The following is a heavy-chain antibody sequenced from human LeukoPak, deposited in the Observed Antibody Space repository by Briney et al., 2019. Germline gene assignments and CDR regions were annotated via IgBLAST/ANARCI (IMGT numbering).Heavy chain of an antibody. J-gene: IGHJ4*02. V-gene: IGHV3-30*01. Sequence: SGXXXXXYAXHWVRQAPGXGLXXXAVISYDGSDTSYADSVKGRFTISRDGXKNTLYLQMKRQRDEETGVYYXXXXXXXXXXXXVKAYYFDSWGQGTLVTVSS. CDR3: XXXXXXXXXXXVKAYYFDS. CDR2: ISYDGSDT. CDR1: GXXXXXYA.